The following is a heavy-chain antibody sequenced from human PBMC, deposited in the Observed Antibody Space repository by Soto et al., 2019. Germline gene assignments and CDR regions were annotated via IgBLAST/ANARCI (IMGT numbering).Heavy chain of an antibody. CDR1: GFTFSSYA. Sequence: EVQLLESGGGLVQPGGSLRLSCAASGFTFSSYAMSWVRQAPGKGLEWVSAISGSGGSTYYADSVKGRFTISRDNSKNTLYLQMNSPRAEDTAVYYCVPYSSGWYQKPDAFDIWGQGTMVTVSS. CDR2: ISGSGGST. D-gene: IGHD6-19*01. CDR3: VPYSSGWYQKPDAFDI. J-gene: IGHJ3*02. V-gene: IGHV3-23*01.